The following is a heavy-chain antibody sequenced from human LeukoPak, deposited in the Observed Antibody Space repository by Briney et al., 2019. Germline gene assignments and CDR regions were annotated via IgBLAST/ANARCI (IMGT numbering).Heavy chain of an antibody. CDR3: ARDDYGGKLDI. Sequence: GGSLRLSCAASGFTFSNYDMHWVRQAPGKGLEWVAVIWYDGSNKYYADSVKGRFTISRDNSKNTLYLHMNSLRAEDTAVYYCARDDYGGKLDIWGQGTAVPVSS. CDR1: GFTFSNYD. V-gene: IGHV3-33*01. D-gene: IGHD4-23*01. J-gene: IGHJ3*02. CDR2: IWYDGSNK.